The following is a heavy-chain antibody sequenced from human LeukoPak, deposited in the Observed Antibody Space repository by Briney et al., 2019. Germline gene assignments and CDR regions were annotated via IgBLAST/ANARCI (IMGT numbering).Heavy chain of an antibody. D-gene: IGHD4-23*01. CDR2: IYYSGST. J-gene: IGHJ4*02. CDR3: ARERVGGYYGGPRIFDY. V-gene: IGHV4-38-2*02. Sequence: SETLSLTCAVSGYSISSGYYWGWIRQPPGKGLEWIGYIYYSGSTYYNPSLKSRVTISVDTSKNQFSLKLSSVTAADTAVYYCARERVGGYYGGPRIFDYWGQGTLVTVSS. CDR1: GYSISSGYY.